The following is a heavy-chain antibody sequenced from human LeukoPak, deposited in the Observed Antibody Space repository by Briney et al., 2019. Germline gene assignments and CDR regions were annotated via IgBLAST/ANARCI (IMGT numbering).Heavy chain of an antibody. CDR3: ARGLDLRFKPFDP. Sequence: ASVTVSCKASGGTFSSYAISWVRQAPGQGLEWMGGIIPIFGTADYAQKFQGRVTITADESSSTAYMELSSLRSENTAVYFCARGLDLRFKPFDPWGQGTLVTVSS. J-gene: IGHJ5*02. CDR2: IIPIFGTA. V-gene: IGHV1-69*13. CDR1: GGTFSSYA. D-gene: IGHD3-3*01.